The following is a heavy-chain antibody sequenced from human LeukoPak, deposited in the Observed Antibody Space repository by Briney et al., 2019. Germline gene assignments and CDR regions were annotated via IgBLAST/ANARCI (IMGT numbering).Heavy chain of an antibody. Sequence: GGSLRLSCAASGFTFSSYNMNWVRQAPGKGLEWVSYISSTSSTIYYTDSLKGRSTISRDNAKNSLYLQMNSLRVEDTAVYYCARVVSSWQRNWFDPWGQGTLVTVSS. CDR3: ARVVSSWQRNWFDP. CDR1: GFTFSSYN. V-gene: IGHV3-48*01. CDR2: ISSTSSTI. J-gene: IGHJ5*02. D-gene: IGHD6-13*01.